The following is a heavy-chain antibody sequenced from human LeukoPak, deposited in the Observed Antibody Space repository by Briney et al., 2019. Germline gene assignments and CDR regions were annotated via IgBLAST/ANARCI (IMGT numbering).Heavy chain of an antibody. Sequence: GGSLRLSCAASGFTFSSYWMSWVRQAPGKGLEWVANIKKDGSEKKYVDSVKGRFTISRDNADNLLFLQMNCLRAEDTAIYYCAREGGNGWYSGWFDPWGQGTLVTVSS. CDR3: AREGGNGWYSGWFDP. CDR1: GFTFSSYW. CDR2: IKKDGSEK. J-gene: IGHJ5*02. D-gene: IGHD6-19*01. V-gene: IGHV3-7*01.